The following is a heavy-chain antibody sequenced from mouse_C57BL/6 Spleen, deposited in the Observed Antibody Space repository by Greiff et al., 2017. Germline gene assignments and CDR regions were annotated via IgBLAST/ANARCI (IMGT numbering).Heavy chain of an antibody. V-gene: IGHV1-72*01. CDR1: GYTFTSYW. CDR3: AREGGRGYPMAMDY. Sequence: VQLQQPGAELVKPGASVKLSCKASGYTFTSYWMHWVKQRPGRGLEWIGRIDPNSGGTKYNEKFKSKATLTVDKPSSPAYMQLSSLTSEDSAVYYWAREGGRGYPMAMDYWGQGTSVTVSS. D-gene: IGHD6-5*01. CDR2: IDPNSGGT. J-gene: IGHJ4*01.